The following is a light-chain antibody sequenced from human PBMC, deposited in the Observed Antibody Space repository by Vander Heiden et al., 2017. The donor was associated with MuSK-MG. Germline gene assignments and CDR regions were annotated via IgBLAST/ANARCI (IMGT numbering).Light chain of an antibody. CDR2: GKN. J-gene: IGLJ2*01. V-gene: IGLV3-19*01. CDR3: NSRDSSSNHLWV. Sequence: SSELTQDPAVSVALGQTVRITCQGDSLRSYYASWYQQKPGQAPVLVIYGKNNRPSGIPDRFSCSSSGNTASFTITGAQAEDEADYYCNSRDSSSNHLWVFGGGTKLTVL. CDR1: SLRSYY.